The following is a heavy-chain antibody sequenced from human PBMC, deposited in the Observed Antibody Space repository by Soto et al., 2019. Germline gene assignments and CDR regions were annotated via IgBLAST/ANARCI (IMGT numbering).Heavy chain of an antibody. D-gene: IGHD3-22*01. V-gene: IGHV2-5*02. CDR3: AHRGYYDSSAYSYFDY. CDR2: IYWDDDK. Sequence: QITLKESGPTLVKPTQTLTLTCTFSGFSLTTTRVGVGWIRQPPGKALEWLALIYWDDDKRYSPSLRSRLTRTKDTSKNQVVLTMTNMDPVDTATYYCAHRGYYDSSAYSYFDYWGQGTLVTVSS. CDR1: GFSLTTTRVG. J-gene: IGHJ4*02.